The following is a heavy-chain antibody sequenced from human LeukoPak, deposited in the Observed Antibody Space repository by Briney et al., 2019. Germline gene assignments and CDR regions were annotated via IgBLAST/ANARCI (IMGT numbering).Heavy chain of an antibody. V-gene: IGHV4-4*02. CDR3: AREGGPYRPLNY. CDR2: VHLSGRT. Sequence: SGTLSLTCGVSGGSISTTNWWTWVRQPPGEGLEWIGEVHLSGRTHYNPSLESRVTMSVDMSENHISLRLTSVTAADTAVYYCAREGGPYRPLNYSGQGTLVTVSS. CDR1: GGSISTTNW. J-gene: IGHJ4*02.